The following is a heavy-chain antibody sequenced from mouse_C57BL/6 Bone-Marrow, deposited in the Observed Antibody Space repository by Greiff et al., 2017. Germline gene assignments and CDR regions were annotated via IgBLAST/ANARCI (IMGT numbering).Heavy chain of an antibody. V-gene: IGHV1-69*01. CDR2: IDPSDSYT. CDR3: AREDGYDVFAY. J-gene: IGHJ3*01. CDR1: GYTFTSYW. Sequence: QVQLQQPGAELVMPGASVKLSCKASGYTFTSYWMHWVKQRPGQGLEWIGEIDPSDSYTNYNQKLKGKSTLTVDKSSSTAYMQLSSLTSEDSAVYYCAREDGYDVFAYWGQGTLVTVSA. D-gene: IGHD2-2*01.